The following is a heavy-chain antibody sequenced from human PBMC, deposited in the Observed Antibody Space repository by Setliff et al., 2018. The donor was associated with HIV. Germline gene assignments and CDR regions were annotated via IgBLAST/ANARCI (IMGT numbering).Heavy chain of an antibody. V-gene: IGHV4-34*01. CDR2: INHSGST. Sequence: SETLSLTCAVYGGSFSGYYWSWIRQSPGKGLEWIGEINHSGSTKYNPSLKSRVTISVDTSKNQFSLKLSSVTAADTAVYYCARGGFTGVTTHFQHWGRGTLVTVSS. CDR3: ARGGFTGVTTHFQH. CDR1: GGSFSGYY. J-gene: IGHJ1*01. D-gene: IGHD4-17*01.